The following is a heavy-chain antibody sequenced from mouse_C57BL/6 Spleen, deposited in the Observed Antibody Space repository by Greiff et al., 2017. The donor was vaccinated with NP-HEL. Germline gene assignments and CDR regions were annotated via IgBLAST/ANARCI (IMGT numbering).Heavy chain of an antibody. CDR2: ISSGSSTI. J-gene: IGHJ3*01. CDR1: GFTFSDYG. V-gene: IGHV5-17*01. CDR3: ARALAGTSWFAY. D-gene: IGHD4-1*01. Sequence: EVHLVESGGGLVKPGGSLKLSCAASGFTFSDYGMHWVRQAPEKGLEWVAYISSGSSTIYYADTVKGRFTISSDNAKNTLFLQMTSLRSEDTAMYYCARALAGTSWFAYWGQGTLVTVSA.